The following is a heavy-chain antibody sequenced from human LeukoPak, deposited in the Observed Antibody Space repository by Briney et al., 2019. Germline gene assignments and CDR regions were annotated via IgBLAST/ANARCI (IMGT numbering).Heavy chain of an antibody. D-gene: IGHD6-13*01. Sequence: SETLSLTCAVYGGSFSGYYWSWIRQPPGKGLEWIGEINHSGSTNYNPSLKSRVTISVDTSKNQFSLKLSSVTAADAAVYYCARQSYSSSEDWFDPWGQGTLVTVSS. CDR1: GGSFSGYY. CDR2: INHSGST. CDR3: ARQSYSSSEDWFDP. V-gene: IGHV4-34*01. J-gene: IGHJ5*02.